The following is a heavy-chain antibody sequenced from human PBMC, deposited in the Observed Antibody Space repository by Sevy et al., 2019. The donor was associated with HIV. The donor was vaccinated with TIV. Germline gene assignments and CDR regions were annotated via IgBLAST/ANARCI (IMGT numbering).Heavy chain of an antibody. J-gene: IGHJ4*02. D-gene: IGHD3-22*01. Sequence: ASVKASCKASGYTFTGYYMHWVRQAPGQGLEWMGWINPNSGGTNYAQKFQGRVTMTRDTSISTAYMELSRLRSDDTAVYYCAREGGDTYYYDSSGYNDYWGQGTLVTVSS. CDR3: AREGGDTYYYDSSGYNDY. CDR2: INPNSGGT. V-gene: IGHV1-2*02. CDR1: GYTFTGYY.